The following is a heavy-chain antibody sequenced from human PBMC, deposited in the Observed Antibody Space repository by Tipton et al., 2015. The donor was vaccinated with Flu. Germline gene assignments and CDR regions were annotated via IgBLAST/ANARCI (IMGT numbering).Heavy chain of an antibody. Sequence: TLSLTCTVSGGSISSYYWRWIRQPPGKGLEWIGYIYYSGSTNYNPSLKSRVTISVDTSKNQFSLKLSSVTAADTAVYYCARGGLGPLYYFDYWGQGTLVTVSS. CDR1: GGSISSYY. D-gene: IGHD3-10*01. J-gene: IGHJ4*02. CDR2: IYYSGST. CDR3: ARGGLGPLYYFDY. V-gene: IGHV4-59*01.